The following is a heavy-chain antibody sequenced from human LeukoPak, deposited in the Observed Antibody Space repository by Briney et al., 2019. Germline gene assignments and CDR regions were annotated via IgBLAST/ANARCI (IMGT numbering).Heavy chain of an antibody. CDR1: GFTFSSYG. Sequence: PGGSLRLSCTASGFTFSSYGMPWVRQAPGKGLEWVAVISYDGSNRYYADSVKGRFTISRDSSKNTLYLQINGLRAEDTAVYYCARAGSSGGPWGQGTLVTVSS. D-gene: IGHD3-22*01. CDR2: ISYDGSNR. V-gene: IGHV3-30*03. CDR3: ARAGSSGGP. J-gene: IGHJ5*02.